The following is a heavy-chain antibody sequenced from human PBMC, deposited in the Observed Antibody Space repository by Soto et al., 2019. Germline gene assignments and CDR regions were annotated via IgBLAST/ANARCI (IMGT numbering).Heavy chain of an antibody. J-gene: IGHJ4*02. CDR2: ISAYNGNT. Sequence: QVQLVQSGAEVKKPGASVKVSCKASGYTFTSYGISWVRQAPGQGLEWMGWISAYNGNTNYAQKLQGRVTMTTDTATSTAYRELRSLRYEDTAGYYCARNDRYTKSFDYWGQGTLVTVSS. CDR1: GYTFTSYG. CDR3: ARNDRYTKSFDY. D-gene: IGHD3-16*02. V-gene: IGHV1-18*01.